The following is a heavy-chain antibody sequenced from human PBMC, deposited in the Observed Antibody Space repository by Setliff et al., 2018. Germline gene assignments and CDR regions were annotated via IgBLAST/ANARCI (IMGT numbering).Heavy chain of an antibody. CDR3: ARGTGNPGLGYAFDI. CDR1: GFTFSSYW. Sequence: PGGSLRLSCAASGFTFSSYWMSWVRQAPGKGLEWVANIKQDGSEKYYVDSVKGRFTISRDNAKNSLYLQMNSLRAEDTAVYYCARGTGNPGLGYAFDIWGQGTMVTVSS. D-gene: IGHD6-19*01. CDR2: IKQDGSEK. J-gene: IGHJ3*02. V-gene: IGHV3-7*01.